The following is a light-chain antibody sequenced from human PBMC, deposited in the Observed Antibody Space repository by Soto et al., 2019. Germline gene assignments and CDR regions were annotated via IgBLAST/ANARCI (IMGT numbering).Light chain of an antibody. CDR2: GNT. CDR1: SSNIGAGYD. J-gene: IGLJ1*01. CDR3: QSNSLSDFHG. V-gene: IGLV1-40*01. Sequence: QSVLTQPPSVSAAPGQWVTISCSGSSSNIGAGYDVHWYQQLPGTAPKLLIFGNTKRPSGVPDRFSGSKSGSSASLGITGLQSEAEGDYYCQSNSLSDFHGFGTGTKLTVL.